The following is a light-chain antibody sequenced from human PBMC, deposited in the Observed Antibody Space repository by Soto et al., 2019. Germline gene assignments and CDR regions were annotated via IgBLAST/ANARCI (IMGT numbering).Light chain of an antibody. V-gene: IGLV2-23*01. CDR1: SSDVGSYNL. CDR2: EGS. Sequence: QSALTQPVSVSGSPGQSITISCTGTSSDVGSYNLVSWYQQHPGKAPKLMIYEGSKRPSGVSNRFSGSKSGNTASLTISGLQAEDEADYYCCSYAGSGLYVFGTGTKLTVL. J-gene: IGLJ1*01. CDR3: CSYAGSGLYV.